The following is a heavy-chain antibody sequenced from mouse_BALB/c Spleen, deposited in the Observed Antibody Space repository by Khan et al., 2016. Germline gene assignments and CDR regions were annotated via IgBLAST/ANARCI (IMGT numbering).Heavy chain of an antibody. CDR2: INTNTGEP. J-gene: IGHJ2*01. CDR3: ARSGGQLGRPDY. CDR1: GYIFTNYG. Sequence: QIQLVQSGPELKKPGETVKISCKASGYIFTNYGMNWVKQAPGKGLKWMGWINTNTGEPTYAEEFKGRFVFSLETSATTAYLQINNLKNEDTATYFCARSGGQLGRPDYWGQGSPLTVSS. V-gene: IGHV9-3*02. D-gene: IGHD3-2*01.